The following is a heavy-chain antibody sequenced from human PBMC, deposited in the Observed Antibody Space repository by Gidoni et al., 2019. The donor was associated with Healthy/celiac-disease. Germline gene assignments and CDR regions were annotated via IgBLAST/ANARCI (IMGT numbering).Heavy chain of an antibody. CDR1: AFSFSSYA. D-gene: IGHD4-17*01. CDR2: ISGSGGST. CDR3: AKVYGDFFFDY. Sequence: EVQLLPSGGGSVQPGGSLRLSCAASAFSFSSYAISWVRQAPGKGLEWVSAISGSGGSTYYADSVKGRLTISRDNSKNTLYLQMNSLRAEDTAVYYCAKVYGDFFFDYWGQGTLVTVSS. V-gene: IGHV3-23*01. J-gene: IGHJ4*02.